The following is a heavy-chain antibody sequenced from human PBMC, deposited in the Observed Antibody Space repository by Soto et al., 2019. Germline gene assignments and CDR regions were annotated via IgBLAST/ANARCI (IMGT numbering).Heavy chain of an antibody. D-gene: IGHD3-3*01. Sequence: PGGSLRLSCAASGFTFSSYSMNWVRQAPGKGLEWVSSISSSSSYIYYADSVKGRFTISRDNAKNSLYLQMNSLRAEDTAVYYCARDTSLSPAAITIFGVVIYNWFDPWGQGTLVTVSS. CDR3: ARDTSLSPAAITIFGVVIYNWFDP. CDR1: GFTFSSYS. J-gene: IGHJ5*02. V-gene: IGHV3-21*01. CDR2: ISSSSSYI.